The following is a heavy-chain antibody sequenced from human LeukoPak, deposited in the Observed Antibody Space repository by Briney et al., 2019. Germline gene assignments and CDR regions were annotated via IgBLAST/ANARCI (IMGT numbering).Heavy chain of an antibody. J-gene: IGHJ4*02. Sequence: PSGTLSLTCAVSGGSISSSNWWSWVRQPPGKGLEWIGSIHYSGNTYYNPSLKSRVTILVDTSKNQFSLKMTSVTAADTAVYYCARDQYYDVSTYYEIDYWGQGTLVTVSS. CDR1: GGSISSSNW. V-gene: IGHV4-4*02. CDR2: IHYSGNT. CDR3: ARDQYYDVSTYYEIDY. D-gene: IGHD3-22*01.